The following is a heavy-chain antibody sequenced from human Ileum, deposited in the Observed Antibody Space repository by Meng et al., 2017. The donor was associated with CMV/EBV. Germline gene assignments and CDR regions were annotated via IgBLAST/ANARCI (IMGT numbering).Heavy chain of an antibody. CDR3: ARGRVAKDY. Sequence: QVTLQGPGPGLRNHSDTCTHIGSLYSNSSTSCNPYCSWLRQAPEKDMDGIGYIYNSGNHACTTSLKSRVTISIDTSTNHFSPETTSVTAADSAVYYCARGRVAKDYWGQGTLVTVSS. J-gene: IGHJ4*02. V-gene: IGHV4-30-4*02. CDR1: SNSSTSCNPY. CDR2: IYNSGNH.